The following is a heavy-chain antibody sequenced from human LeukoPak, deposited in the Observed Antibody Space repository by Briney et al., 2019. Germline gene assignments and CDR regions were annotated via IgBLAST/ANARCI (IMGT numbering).Heavy chain of an antibody. CDR1: GFTFSSYA. V-gene: IGHV3-23*01. D-gene: IGHD5-12*01. CDR3: ANGNRYSGYVFDY. CDR2: ISGSGGST. J-gene: IGHJ4*02. Sequence: GGSLRLSCAASGFTFSSYAMSWVRQAPGKGLEWVSAISGSGGSTHYADSVKGRFTISRDNSKNTLYLQMNSLRAEDTAVYYCANGNRYSGYVFDYWGQGTLVTVSS.